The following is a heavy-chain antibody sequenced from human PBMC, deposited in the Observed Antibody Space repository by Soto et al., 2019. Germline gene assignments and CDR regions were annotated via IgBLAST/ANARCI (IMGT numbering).Heavy chain of an antibody. Sequence: PGGSLRLSCAASGFTFSSYAMSWVRQAPGKGLEWVSAISGSGGSTYYADSVKGRFTISRDNSKNTLYLQMNSLRAEDTAVYYCAKAGPRYCSGGSCYTDYWGQGTLVTVSS. D-gene: IGHD2-15*01. CDR2: ISGSGGST. V-gene: IGHV3-23*01. J-gene: IGHJ4*02. CDR3: AKAGPRYCSGGSCYTDY. CDR1: GFTFSSYA.